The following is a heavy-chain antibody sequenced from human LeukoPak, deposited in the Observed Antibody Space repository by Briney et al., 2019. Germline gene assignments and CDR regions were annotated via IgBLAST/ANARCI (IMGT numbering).Heavy chain of an antibody. Sequence: GASVKVSCKASGYTFTGYYMHWVRQAPGQGLEWMGWINPNSGGTNFAQKFQGRVTMTRDTSISTAYMELSRLRSDDTAVYYCARTLASSGGSCYSCAFDIWGLGTMVTVSS. CDR3: ARTLASSGGSCYSCAFDI. J-gene: IGHJ3*02. CDR1: GYTFTGYY. V-gene: IGHV1-2*02. D-gene: IGHD2-15*01. CDR2: INPNSGGT.